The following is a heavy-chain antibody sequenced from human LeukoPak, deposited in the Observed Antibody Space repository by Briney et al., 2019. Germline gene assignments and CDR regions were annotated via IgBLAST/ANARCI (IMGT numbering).Heavy chain of an antibody. CDR2: ISSDGTAT. D-gene: IGHD2-21*02. CDR3: AREVTETSYFDY. V-gene: IGHV3-74*01. CDR1: GFTFRSYW. J-gene: IGHJ4*02. Sequence: GSLRLSCAASGFTFRSYWMHWVRQAPGKGLVWVSRISSDGTATTYADSVKGRFSASRDNAKNTLYLQMNSLRAEDTAVYYCAREVTETSYFDYWGQGTLVTVSS.